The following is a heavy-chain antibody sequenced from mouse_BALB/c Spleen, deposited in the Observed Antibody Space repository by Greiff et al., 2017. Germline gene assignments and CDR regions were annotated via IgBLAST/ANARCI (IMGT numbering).Heavy chain of an antibody. D-gene: IGHD2-4*01. J-gene: IGHJ3*01. CDR3: ARGDYDYDSPFAY. CDR1: GYNFTSYW. Sequence: QVQLQQSGAELVKPGTSVKLSCKASGYNFTSYWINWVKLRPGQGLEWIGDIYPGSGSTNYNEKFKSKATLTVDTSSSTAYMQLSSLASEDSALYYCARGDYDYDSPFAYWGQGTLVTVSA. V-gene: IGHV1-55*01. CDR2: IYPGSGST.